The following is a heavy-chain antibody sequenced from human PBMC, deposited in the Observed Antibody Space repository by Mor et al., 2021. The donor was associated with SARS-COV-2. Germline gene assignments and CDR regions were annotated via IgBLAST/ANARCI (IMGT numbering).Heavy chain of an antibody. CDR3: TTDIVVVVAAEIDY. J-gene: IGHJ4*02. V-gene: IGHV3-15*01. Sequence: VKGRFTISRDDSKNTLYLQMNSLKTEDTAVYYCTTDIVVVVAAEIDYWGQGTLVTVSS. D-gene: IGHD2-15*01.